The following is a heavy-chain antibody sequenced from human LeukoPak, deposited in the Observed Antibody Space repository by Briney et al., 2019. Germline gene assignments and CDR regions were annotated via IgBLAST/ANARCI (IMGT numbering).Heavy chain of an antibody. CDR2: IKQDGGEK. Sequence: GGSLRLSCAASEFTFSSYWMSWVRQAPGKGLEWVANIKQDGGEKYYLDSVKGRFTVSRDNAKNSLYLQMSSLRAEDTAVYYCARVGARQILEHWGQGTLVTVSS. CDR3: ARVGARQILEH. V-gene: IGHV3-7*01. CDR1: EFTFSSYW. D-gene: IGHD4-17*01. J-gene: IGHJ4*02.